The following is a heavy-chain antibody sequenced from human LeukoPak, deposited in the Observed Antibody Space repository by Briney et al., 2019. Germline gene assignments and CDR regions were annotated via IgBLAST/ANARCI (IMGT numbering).Heavy chain of an antibody. CDR2: IHYSGST. D-gene: IGHD6-6*01. Sequence: SETLSLTCTVSGCSISSSSYYWGWIRQPPGQGLESIGSIHYSGSTYYNPSLKSRVTISVDTSKNQFSLKVSSVTAADTAVYYCARHERSSSLYYYYYYMDVWGKGTTVTVSS. V-gene: IGHV4-39*01. CDR3: ARHERSSSLYYYYYYMDV. CDR1: GCSISSSSYY. J-gene: IGHJ6*03.